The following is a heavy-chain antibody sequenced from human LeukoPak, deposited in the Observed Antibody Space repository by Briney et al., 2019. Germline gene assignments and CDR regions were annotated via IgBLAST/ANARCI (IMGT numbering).Heavy chain of an antibody. CDR2: IYYSGST. J-gene: IGHJ3*02. D-gene: IGHD5-24*01. V-gene: IGHV4-59*08. Sequence: PSETLSLTSTVSGGSISSYYWSWIRQPPGKGLEWIGYIYYSGSTNYNPSLKSRVTISVDTSKNQFSLKLSSVTAADTAVYYCARPRRDGYINAFDIWGQGAMVTVSS. CDR3: ARPRRDGYINAFDI. CDR1: GGSISSYY.